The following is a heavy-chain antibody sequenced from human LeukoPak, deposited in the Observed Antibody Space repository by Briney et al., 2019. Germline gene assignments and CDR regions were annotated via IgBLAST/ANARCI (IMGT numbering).Heavy chain of an antibody. D-gene: IGHD3-16*01. J-gene: IGHJ4*02. CDR3: ARDNPQGAY. Sequence: SETLSLTCTVSGGSISSGGYYWSWIRQPPGKGLEWIGYIYHSGSTYYNPSLKSRVTISVDRSKNQFSLKLSSVTAADTAVYYCARDNPQGAYWGKGTLVTVSS. V-gene: IGHV4-30-2*01. CDR2: IYHSGST. CDR1: GGSISSGGYY.